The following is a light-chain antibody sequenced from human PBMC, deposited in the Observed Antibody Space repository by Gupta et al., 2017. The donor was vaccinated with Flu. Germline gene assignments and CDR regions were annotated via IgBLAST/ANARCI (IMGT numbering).Light chain of an antibody. V-gene: IGLV1-47*01. CDR2: MDN. Sequence: SVLTPPPSASGTPGQRVTISCSGSSSNIGTYSVYCYQLLPGTAPKLLMYMDNRRHAGVPARFSGSKSGTSATLTTSGLRAEEEGDYYCDTWDASRNGLVFGGGTKLTVL. CDR3: DTWDASRNGLV. CDR1: SSNIGTYS. J-gene: IGLJ3*02.